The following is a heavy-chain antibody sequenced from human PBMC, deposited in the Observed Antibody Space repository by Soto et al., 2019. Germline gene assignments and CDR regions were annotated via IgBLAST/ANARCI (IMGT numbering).Heavy chain of an antibody. CDR2: INHSGST. V-gene: IGHV4-34*01. J-gene: IGHJ4*02. CDR3: ASHSSSSRVGIYYFDY. CDR1: GGSFSGYY. Sequence: SETLSLTCAVYGGSFSGYYWSWIRQPPGKGLEWIEEINHSGSTNYNPSLKSRVTISVDTSKNQFSLKLSSVTAADTAVYYCASHSSSSRVGIYYFDYWGQGTLVTVSS. D-gene: IGHD6-6*01.